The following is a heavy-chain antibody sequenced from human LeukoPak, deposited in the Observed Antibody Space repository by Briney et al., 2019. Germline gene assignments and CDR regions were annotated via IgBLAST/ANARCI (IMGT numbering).Heavy chain of an antibody. V-gene: IGHV1-2*02. CDR3: ARDSSGWYNAFDI. CDR1: GYTFTGYY. Sequence: ASVKVSCKASGYTFTGYYMHWERQAPGQGLEWMGWINPNSGGTNYAQKVQGRVTMTRDTSISTAYMELSRLRSDDTAVYYCARDSSGWYNAFDIWGQGTMVTVSS. J-gene: IGHJ3*02. D-gene: IGHD6-19*01. CDR2: INPNSGGT.